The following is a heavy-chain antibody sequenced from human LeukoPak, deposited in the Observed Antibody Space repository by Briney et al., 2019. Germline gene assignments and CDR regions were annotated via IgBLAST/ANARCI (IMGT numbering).Heavy chain of an antibody. CDR1: GGTFSSYA. Sequence: ASVKVSCKASGGTFSSYAIGWVRQAPGQGLEWMGRIIPILGIANCAQKFQGRVTITADKSTSTAYMELSSLRSEDTAVYYCARDLLGMTREVYFDYWGQGTLVTVSS. D-gene: IGHD7-27*01. CDR2: IIPILGIA. V-gene: IGHV1-69*04. CDR3: ARDLLGMTREVYFDY. J-gene: IGHJ4*02.